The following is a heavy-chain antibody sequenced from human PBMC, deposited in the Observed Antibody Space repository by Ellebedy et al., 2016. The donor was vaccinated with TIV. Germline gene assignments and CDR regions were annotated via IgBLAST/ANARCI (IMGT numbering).Heavy chain of an antibody. Sequence: AASVKVSCKTSGYTFIGYNIHWVRQAPGQGLEWMGWINPNSGDTKYVQKFHGRVTMTRDTSISTAYMELSRLRSDDTAVYYCARGVYSSAYYYFDYWGQGTLVTVSS. V-gene: IGHV1-2*02. CDR3: ARGVYSSAYYYFDY. J-gene: IGHJ4*02. CDR2: INPNSGDT. CDR1: GYTFIGYN. D-gene: IGHD6-19*01.